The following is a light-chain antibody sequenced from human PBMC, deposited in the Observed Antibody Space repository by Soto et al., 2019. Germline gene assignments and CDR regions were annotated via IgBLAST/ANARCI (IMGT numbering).Light chain of an antibody. Sequence: DTQMTQSASAVSGSVGDRVTITCRASQTISSWLAWYQQKPGKAPKLLIYKASTLKSGVPSRFSGSGSGTEFTLTISSLQPDDFATYYCQHYNSYSEAFGQGTKVDIK. V-gene: IGKV1-5*03. CDR1: QTISSW. J-gene: IGKJ1*01. CDR3: QHYNSYSEA. CDR2: KAS.